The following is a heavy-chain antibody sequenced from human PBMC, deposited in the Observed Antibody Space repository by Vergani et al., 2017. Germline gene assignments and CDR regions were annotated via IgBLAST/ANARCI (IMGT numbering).Heavy chain of an antibody. CDR1: GYSFTSYW. V-gene: IGHV5-51*01. CDR3: ARLRLEGNFWSGYYMDV. J-gene: IGHJ6*03. Sequence: EVQLVQSGAEVKKPGESLKISCKGSGYSFTSYWIGWVRQMPGKGLEWMGIIYPGDSDTRYSPSFQGQVTISADKSISTAYLQWSSLKAADTAVYYCARLRLEGNFWSGYYMDVWGKGTTVTVSS. CDR2: IYPGDSDT. D-gene: IGHD3-3*01.